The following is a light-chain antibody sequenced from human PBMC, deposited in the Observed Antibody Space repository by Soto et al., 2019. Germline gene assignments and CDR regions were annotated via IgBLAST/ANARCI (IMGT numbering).Light chain of an antibody. CDR2: GTS. Sequence: IVLTQSPGTLSLSPWERATLSCRASQSVSSGNLAWYQQKPGQAPRLLIHGTSTRATGITDRFSGSGSGTDFTLTINRLEPEDVAVYYCQQYGSSRLTFGGGTKVDIK. CDR1: QSVSSGN. J-gene: IGKJ4*01. V-gene: IGKV3-20*01. CDR3: QQYGSSRLT.